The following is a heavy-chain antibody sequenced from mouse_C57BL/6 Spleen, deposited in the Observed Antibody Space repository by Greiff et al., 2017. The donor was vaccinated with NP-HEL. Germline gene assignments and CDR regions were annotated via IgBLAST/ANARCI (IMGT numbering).Heavy chain of an antibody. CDR1: GYSFTDYN. V-gene: IGHV1-39*01. Sequence: EVQLVESGPELVKPGASVKISCKASGYSFTDYNMNWVKQSNGKSLEWIGVINPNYGTTSYNQKFKGKATLTVDQSSSTAYMQLNSLTSEDSAVYYCARKDYYGSSAYWYFDVWGTGTTVTVAS. J-gene: IGHJ1*03. CDR2: INPNYGTT. D-gene: IGHD1-1*01. CDR3: ARKDYYGSSAYWYFDV.